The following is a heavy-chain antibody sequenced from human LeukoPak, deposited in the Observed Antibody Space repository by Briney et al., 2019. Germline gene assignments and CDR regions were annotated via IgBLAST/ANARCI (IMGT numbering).Heavy chain of an antibody. D-gene: IGHD6-13*01. J-gene: IGHJ6*02. CDR1: GFAFSSFA. CDR2: IGGSGGGT. V-gene: IGHV3-23*01. Sequence: PGGSLRLSCTVSGFAFSSFAMSWVRQAPGKGLEWVSFIGGSGGGTYYADSVKGRFTISRDNYKTTLSLQMNSLRAEDTAVYYCAKAELVWNDYYYYGMDVWGQGTTVTVSS. CDR3: AKAELVWNDYYYYGMDV.